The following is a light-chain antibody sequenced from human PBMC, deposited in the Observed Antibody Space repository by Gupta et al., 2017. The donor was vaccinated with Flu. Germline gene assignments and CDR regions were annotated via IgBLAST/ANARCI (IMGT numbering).Light chain of an antibody. V-gene: IGKV2-28*01. CDR2: LGS. Sequence: DIVMTQSPLSLPVTPGEPASISCRSSQSLLHNNGNNYLDWYLQKPGQSPQLLIYLGSNRASGVPDRFSGSGSGTDFTLKISSVEAEDVGVYYCRQALQTPRTFGQGTKVEIK. CDR1: QSLLHNNGNNY. J-gene: IGKJ1*01. CDR3: RQALQTPRT.